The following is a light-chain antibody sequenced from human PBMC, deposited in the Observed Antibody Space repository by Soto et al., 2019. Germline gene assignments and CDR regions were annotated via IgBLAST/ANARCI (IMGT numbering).Light chain of an antibody. V-gene: IGKV3-15*01. J-gene: IGKJ1*01. CDR1: QSVSSK. CDR3: QQYNYWPWT. CDR2: GAS. Sequence: EIVMTQSPATLSVSPGERATLSCRASQSVSSKLAWYQQKPGQAPRLLIYGASSRATGIPARFSSSGSETEFTLTISSLQSEDFAVYYCQQYNYWPWTFGQGTKVEIK.